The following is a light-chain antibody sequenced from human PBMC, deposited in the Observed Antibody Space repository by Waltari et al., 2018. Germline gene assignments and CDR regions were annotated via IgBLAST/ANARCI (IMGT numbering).Light chain of an antibody. CDR1: QSVGNF. CDR2: DVS. J-gene: IGKJ4*01. CDR3: QQRGNWTPLT. V-gene: IGKV3-11*01. Sequence: ELVLTQSPATLYLSPGERATLSCRASQSVGNFLAWYRQKPGQPPRLVIYDVSHRATDTRARFSGSGSGTDFTLTISTLEPEDFAFYYCQQRGNWTPLTFGGGTEVVIK.